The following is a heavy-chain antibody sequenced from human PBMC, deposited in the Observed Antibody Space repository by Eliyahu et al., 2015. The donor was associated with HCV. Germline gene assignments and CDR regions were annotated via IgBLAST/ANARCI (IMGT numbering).Heavy chain of an antibody. J-gene: IGHJ4*02. Sequence: EVQLVESGGGLVQPGGSLRLSCAASGFTLSSYWMHWVRQAPGKGAWWVSRVHSDGSTTSYADSAKGRFTISRDNAKNTLYLRMDSLRAEDTGVYYCARGVGTDYWGQGTLVTVSS. D-gene: IGHD5-12*01. CDR3: ARGVGTDY. V-gene: IGHV3-74*01. CDR2: VHSDGSTT. CDR1: GFTLSSYW.